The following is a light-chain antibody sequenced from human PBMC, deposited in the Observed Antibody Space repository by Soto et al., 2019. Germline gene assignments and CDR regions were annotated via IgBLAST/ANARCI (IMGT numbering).Light chain of an antibody. J-gene: IGKJ1*01. CDR1: QSGSSSY. V-gene: IGKV3-20*01. Sequence: EMVLTQSPATLSVSPLEIATLSCMASQSGSSSYSWWYQQPPGEPTRLLIYGSSSRATGLPKRITGRASTKVSPPTSTRVSPEYFAVYFCQQNNGSPRTFGQGTKVDI. CDR2: GSS. CDR3: QQNNGSPRT.